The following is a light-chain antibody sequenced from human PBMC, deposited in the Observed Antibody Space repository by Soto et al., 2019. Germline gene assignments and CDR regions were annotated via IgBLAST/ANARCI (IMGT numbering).Light chain of an antibody. CDR1: SIGVGAYNC. V-gene: IGLV2-8*01. CDR3: SSFASSNTWV. Sequence: QSALTQPPSASGSPGQSVTISCTGTSIGVGAYNCVSWYQQHAGKAPKLVIYEVTKRPSGVPDRFSGSKSANTASLTVSGLQAEDEADYYCSSFASSNTWVFGGGTKLTVL. J-gene: IGLJ3*02. CDR2: EVT.